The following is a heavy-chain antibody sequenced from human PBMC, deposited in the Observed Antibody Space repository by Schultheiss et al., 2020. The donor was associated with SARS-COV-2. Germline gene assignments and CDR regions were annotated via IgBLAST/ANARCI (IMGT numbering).Heavy chain of an antibody. CDR1: GGSISSGDYY. Sequence: SQTLSLTCTVSGGSISSGDYYWSWIRQPPGKGLEWIGYIYYSGSTYYNPSLKSRVTISVDTSKNQFSLKLSSVTAADTAVYYCARDHMTTPTTGVGNYGMDVWGQGTTVTVSS. V-gene: IGHV4-30-4*01. CDR2: IYYSGST. CDR3: ARDHMTTPTTGVGNYGMDV. D-gene: IGHD4-23*01. J-gene: IGHJ6*02.